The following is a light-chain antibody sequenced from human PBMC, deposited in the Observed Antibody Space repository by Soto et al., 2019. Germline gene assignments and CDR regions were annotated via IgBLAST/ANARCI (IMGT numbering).Light chain of an antibody. CDR2: GAS. CDR1: QGISNY. V-gene: IGKV1-27*01. J-gene: IGKJ2*01. Sequence: DIQMTQSPSSLSASVGDRVTITCRASQGISNYLGWYQQKPGKVPKLLIYGASTLQSGVPSRFSGSGSGTDFTLTISNLKPDDVATYYCQKYVSAPYTFGQGNKLEIK. CDR3: QKYVSAPYT.